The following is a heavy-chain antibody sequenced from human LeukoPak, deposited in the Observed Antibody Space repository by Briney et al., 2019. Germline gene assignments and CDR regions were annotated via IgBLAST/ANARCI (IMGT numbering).Heavy chain of an antibody. D-gene: IGHD6-19*01. CDR3: ASPHSSGWYDDWFDP. V-gene: IGHV1-69*05. CDR2: IIPIFGTA. J-gene: IGHJ5*02. CDR1: GGTFTSYA. Sequence: SVKVSCKASGGTFTSYAISWVRQAPGQGLEWMGRIIPIFGTANYAQKFQGRVTITTDESTSTAYMELSSLKSEDVAVYYCASPHSSGWYDDWFDPWGQGTLVTVSS.